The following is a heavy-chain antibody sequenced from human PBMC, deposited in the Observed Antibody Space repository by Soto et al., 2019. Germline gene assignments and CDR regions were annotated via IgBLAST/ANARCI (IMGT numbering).Heavy chain of an antibody. D-gene: IGHD3-16*01. J-gene: IGHJ4*02. CDR2: ITGSGSTT. Sequence: EVPLMESGGGLVQPGGSLRLPFAAPGFTFSSNAMSWVGQVPGKGLGWVSVITGSGSTTYYEDSVKGRFTISRDNSKNTLYLQMNSLRAEDTAVYYCARRGGALGYWGQGTLVTVSS. V-gene: IGHV3-23*01. CDR1: GFTFSSNA. CDR3: ARRGGALGY.